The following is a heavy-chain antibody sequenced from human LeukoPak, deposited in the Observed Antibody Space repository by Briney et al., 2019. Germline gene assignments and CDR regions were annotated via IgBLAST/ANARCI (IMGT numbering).Heavy chain of an antibody. Sequence: GGSLRLSCAASGFTFSSYEMNWVRQAPGKGLEWVSYISSSGSTIYYADSVKGRFTISRDNAKNSLYLQMNSLRAEDMALYYCAKTRSPDYYDSSGYARDAFDIWGQGTMVTVSS. CDR3: AKTRSPDYYDSSGYARDAFDI. V-gene: IGHV3-48*03. D-gene: IGHD3-22*01. CDR2: ISSSGSTI. J-gene: IGHJ3*02. CDR1: GFTFSSYE.